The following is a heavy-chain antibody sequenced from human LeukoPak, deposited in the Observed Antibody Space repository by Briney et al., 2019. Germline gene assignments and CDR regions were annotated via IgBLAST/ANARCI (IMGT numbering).Heavy chain of an antibody. V-gene: IGHV5-51*01. J-gene: IGHJ5*02. Sequence: GESLKISCQGSGYSFTTYWIAWVRQMPGKGLEWMGIIYPGDSKTTYSPSFQGQVTISADKSINTVYLQWSSLKASDTAIYYCARAGYFDWLQHWFDPWGQGTRVTVSS. CDR3: ARAGYFDWLQHWFDP. CDR1: GYSFTTYW. CDR2: IYPGDSKT. D-gene: IGHD3-9*01.